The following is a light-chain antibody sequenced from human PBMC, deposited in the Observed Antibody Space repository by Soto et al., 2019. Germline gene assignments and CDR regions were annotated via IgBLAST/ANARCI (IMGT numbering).Light chain of an antibody. CDR1: SSDVGGYNY. CDR3: CSYAGSNWV. Sequence: QSALTQPRSVSGSPGQSVTISCTGTSSDVGGYNYVSWYQQHPGKAPKLMIYDVSKRPSGVPDRFSGSKSGNTASLTIAGLQDEDDADYYCCSYAGSNWVFGGGTKVTVL. J-gene: IGLJ3*02. V-gene: IGLV2-11*01. CDR2: DVS.